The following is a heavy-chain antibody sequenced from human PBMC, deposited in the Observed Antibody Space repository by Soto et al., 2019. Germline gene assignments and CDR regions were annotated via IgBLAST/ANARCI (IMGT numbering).Heavy chain of an antibody. J-gene: IGHJ3*02. Sequence: GSLRLSCAASGFTFSSYAMHWVRQAPGKGLEWVAVISYDGSNKYYADSVKGRFTISRDNSKNTLYLQMNSLRAEDTAVYYCARPTVVTPVAFDIWGQGTMVTVSS. CDR1: GFTFSSYA. D-gene: IGHD4-17*01. V-gene: IGHV3-30-3*01. CDR3: ARPTVVTPVAFDI. CDR2: ISYDGSNK.